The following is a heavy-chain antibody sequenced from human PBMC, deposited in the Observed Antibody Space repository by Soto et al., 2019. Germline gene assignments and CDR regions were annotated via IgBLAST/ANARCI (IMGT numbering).Heavy chain of an antibody. Sequence: PSETLSLTCTVSGGSISSYYWSWIRQPPGKGLEWIGYIYYSGSTNYNPSLKSRVTISVDTPKNQFSLKLSSVTAADTAVYYCARVRRDIVVVGNAFDIWGQGTMVTVSS. D-gene: IGHD2-15*01. CDR1: GGSISSYY. V-gene: IGHV4-59*01. CDR3: ARVRRDIVVVGNAFDI. CDR2: IYYSGST. J-gene: IGHJ3*02.